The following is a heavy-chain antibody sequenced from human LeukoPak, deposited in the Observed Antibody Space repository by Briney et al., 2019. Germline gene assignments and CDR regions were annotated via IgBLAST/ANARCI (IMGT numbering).Heavy chain of an antibody. CDR2: IKQDGSEK. J-gene: IGHJ4*02. CDR1: GFTFRNYW. Sequence: GGSLRLSCAASGFTFRNYWMSWVRQAPGKGLEWVANIKQDGSEKYYVDSVKGRFTIPRDNAENSLYLQMNSLRAEDTALYYCARDRTPYYYDSSGFMTPADYWGQGTLVTVSS. D-gene: IGHD3-22*01. CDR3: ARDRTPYYYDSSGFMTPADY. V-gene: IGHV3-7*03.